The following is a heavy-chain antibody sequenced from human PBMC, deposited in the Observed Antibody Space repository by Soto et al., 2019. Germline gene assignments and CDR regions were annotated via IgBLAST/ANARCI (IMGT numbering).Heavy chain of an antibody. CDR3: ARDGVLRFLEWSNYYYGMDV. J-gene: IGHJ6*02. V-gene: IGHV5-10-1*01. CDR1: GYSFTSYW. Sequence: PGESLKISCKGSGYSFTSYWISWVRQMPGKGLEWMGRIDPSHSYTNYSPSFQGHVTISADKSISTAYLQWSSLKASDTAMYYCARDGVLRFLEWSNYYYGMDVWGQGTTVTVSS. CDR2: IDPSHSYT. D-gene: IGHD3-3*01.